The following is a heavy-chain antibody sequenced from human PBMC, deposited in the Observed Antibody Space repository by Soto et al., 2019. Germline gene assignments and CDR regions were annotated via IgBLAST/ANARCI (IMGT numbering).Heavy chain of an antibody. Sequence: ASVKVSCKASGYTFTSYDINWVRQATGQGLEWMGWMNPNSGNTGYAQKFQGRVTITRNTSISTAYMELSSLRSEDTAVYYCARPRIGVAGRTLFDYWGQGTLVTVSS. CDR1: GYTFTSYD. V-gene: IGHV1-8*01. CDR3: ARPRIGVAGRTLFDY. J-gene: IGHJ4*02. CDR2: MNPNSGNT. D-gene: IGHD2-15*01.